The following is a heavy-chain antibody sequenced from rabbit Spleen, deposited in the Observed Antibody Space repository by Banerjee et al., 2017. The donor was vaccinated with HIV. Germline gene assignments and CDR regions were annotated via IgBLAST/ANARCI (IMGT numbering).Heavy chain of an antibody. D-gene: IGHD4-1*01. J-gene: IGHJ3*01. CDR3: ARAIVPWLGLTRLDL. CDR2: IYAAKGST. V-gene: IGHV1S7*01. Sequence: QLTETGGGLVQPGGSLTLSCKASGIDFTKDYITWVRQAPGKGLEWIGIIYAAKGSTDYASWVNGRFTISSDNAQSTVDLKMTSLTAADTATYFCARAIVPWLGLTRLDLWGPGTLVTVS. CDR1: GIDFTKDY.